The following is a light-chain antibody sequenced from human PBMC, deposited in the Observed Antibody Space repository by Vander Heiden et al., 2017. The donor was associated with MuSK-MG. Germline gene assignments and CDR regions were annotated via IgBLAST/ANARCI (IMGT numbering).Light chain of an antibody. J-gene: IGLJ1*01. CDR1: GLRHCH. CDR2: VNN. Sequence: SSELTEDPAVSVALGHTVRITCQGYGLRHCHASLYQHKPGPAHALGIVVNNNRPSAIPDRFSCSSSGNTDSSTLTGAQAEDEADDDCYCRANSDYHNYVFGTGTKVTVL. V-gene: IGLV3-19*01. CDR3: YCRANSDYHNYV.